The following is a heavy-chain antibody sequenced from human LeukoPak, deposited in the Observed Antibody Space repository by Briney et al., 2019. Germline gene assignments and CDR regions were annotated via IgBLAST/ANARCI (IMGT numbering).Heavy chain of an antibody. CDR1: GYTFTVYY. CDR2: INPNSGVT. D-gene: IGHD3-3*02. Sequence: ASVEVSCKTSGYTFTVYYLHWVRQAPGQGPEWMGWINPNSGVTNYAQRFLGRVTMTRDTSISTTYMELSRLRSDDTAVYCCARAHFWSGYTPLDVWGQGTTVTVSS. V-gene: IGHV1-2*02. CDR3: ARAHFWSGYTPLDV. J-gene: IGHJ6*02.